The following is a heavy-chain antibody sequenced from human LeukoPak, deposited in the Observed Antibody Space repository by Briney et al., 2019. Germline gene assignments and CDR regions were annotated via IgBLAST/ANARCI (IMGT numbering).Heavy chain of an antibody. CDR1: GFTFGDYA. V-gene: IGHV3-49*04. CDR2: IRSKAYGGTT. Sequence: GGSLRLSCTASGFTFGDYAMSWVRQAPGKGLEWVGFIRSKAYGGTTEYAASVKGRFTISRDNAKNSLYLQMNSLRAEDTAVYYCARETGGSSPFDYWGQGTLVTVSS. D-gene: IGHD1-26*01. J-gene: IGHJ4*02. CDR3: ARETGGSSPFDY.